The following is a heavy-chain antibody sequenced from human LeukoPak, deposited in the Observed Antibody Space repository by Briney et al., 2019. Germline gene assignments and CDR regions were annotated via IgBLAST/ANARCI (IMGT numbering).Heavy chain of an antibody. J-gene: IGHJ4*02. Sequence: SETLSLTCTVSGGSISSYYWSWIRQPPGKGLEWIGYVYSSGSTNYNSSVKSRVTISVDTSKNQFSLKLSSVTAADTAVYYCARDPDTAMVQYYFDYWGQGTLVTVSS. CDR1: GGSISSYY. D-gene: IGHD5-18*01. CDR3: ARDPDTAMVQYYFDY. V-gene: IGHV4-59*12. CDR2: VYSSGST.